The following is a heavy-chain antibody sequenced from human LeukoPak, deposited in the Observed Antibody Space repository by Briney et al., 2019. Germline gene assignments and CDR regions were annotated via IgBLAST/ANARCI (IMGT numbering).Heavy chain of an antibody. CDR2: INHSGST. CDR3: ARRLSSGYGLLRYNWFDP. Sequence: SETLSLTCTVSGGSISSSSYYWGWIRQPPGKGLEWIGEINHSGSTNYNPSLKSRVTISVDTSKNQFSLKLSSVTAADTAVYYCARRLSSGYGLLRYNWFDPWGQGTLVTVSS. D-gene: IGHD5-12*01. J-gene: IGHJ5*02. V-gene: IGHV4-39*07. CDR1: GGSISSSSYY.